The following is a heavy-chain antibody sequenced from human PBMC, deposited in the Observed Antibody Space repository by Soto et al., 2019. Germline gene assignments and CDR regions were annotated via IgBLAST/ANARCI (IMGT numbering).Heavy chain of an antibody. V-gene: IGHV4-30-4*01. Sequence: QVQLQESGPGLVKPSQTLSLTCTVSGGSISSGDYYWRWIRQPPGKGLEWIGYIYYSGSTYYNPPLKSRVTISVDTSKNQFSLKLSSVTAADTAVYYCAREVTVTTGAFDIWGQGTMVTVSS. CDR1: GGSISSGDYY. CDR3: AREVTVTTGAFDI. J-gene: IGHJ3*02. D-gene: IGHD4-17*01. CDR2: IYYSGST.